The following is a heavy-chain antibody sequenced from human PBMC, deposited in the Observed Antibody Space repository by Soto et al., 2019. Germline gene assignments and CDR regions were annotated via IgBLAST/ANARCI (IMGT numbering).Heavy chain of an antibody. CDR3: ASGEGYKWNDGGWFDP. D-gene: IGHD1-1*01. V-gene: IGHV1-18*01. CDR1: GYTFTSYG. CDR2: TSGYNGNT. Sequence: QVQLVQSGAEVKKPGASVKVSCKSSGYTFTSYGISWVRQAPGQGLEWMGWTSGYNGNTNYAQKLQGRVTMTTDTATSXAYMELRSLRSDDTAVYYCASGEGYKWNDGGWFDPWGQGTLVTVSS. J-gene: IGHJ5*02.